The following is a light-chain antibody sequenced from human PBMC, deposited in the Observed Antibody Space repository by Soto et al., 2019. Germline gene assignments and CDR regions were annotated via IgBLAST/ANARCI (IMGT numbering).Light chain of an antibody. Sequence: DIVMTQSPLSLPVTPGEPASISCRSSQSLLHSNGYNYLDWYLQKPGQSPQLLIYLGSNRASGGPGRFSGNGSGPDFSLEINRVEAEDCGVFYCMQALQTPPDTFGQGTKLEIK. CDR3: MQALQTPPDT. J-gene: IGKJ2*01. V-gene: IGKV2-28*01. CDR1: QSLLHSNGYNY. CDR2: LGS.